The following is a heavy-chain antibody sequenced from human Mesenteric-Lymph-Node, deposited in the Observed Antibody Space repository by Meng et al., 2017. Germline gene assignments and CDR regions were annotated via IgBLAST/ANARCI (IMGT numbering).Heavy chain of an antibody. CDR3: AKAPDCTNGICYFIDF. V-gene: IGHV3-23*01. D-gene: IGHD2-8*01. CDR2: ISGTSVST. CDR1: GFTFSTSA. Sequence: GESLKISCAASGFTFSTSAMSWVRQAPGKGLEWVSRISGTSVSTYYADSVKGRFTIPSDNSMRRALYLHMTRLTADDPPFYYCAKAPDCTNGICYFIDFWGQGTLVTVSS. J-gene: IGHJ4*02.